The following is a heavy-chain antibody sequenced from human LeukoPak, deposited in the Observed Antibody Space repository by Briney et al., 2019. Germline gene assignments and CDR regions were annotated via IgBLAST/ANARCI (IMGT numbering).Heavy chain of an antibody. CDR2: ISSSSSYI. Sequence: GGSLRLSCAASGFTFSSYSMNWVRQAPGKGLEWVSSISSSSSYIYYADSVKGRFTISRDNAKNSLYLQMNSLRAEDTAVYYCARGARDGHNGFDYWGQGTLVTVSS. CDR3: ARGARDGHNGFDY. D-gene: IGHD5-24*01. V-gene: IGHV3-21*01. CDR1: GFTFSSYS. J-gene: IGHJ4*02.